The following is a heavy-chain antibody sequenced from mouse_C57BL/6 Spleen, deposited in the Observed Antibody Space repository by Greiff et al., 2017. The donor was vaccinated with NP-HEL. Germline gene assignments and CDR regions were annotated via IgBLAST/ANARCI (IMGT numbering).Heavy chain of an antibody. CDR2: IYPGDGDT. CDR3: ARGDPSYAMEY. V-gene: IGHV1-80*01. CDR1: GYAFSSYW. J-gene: IGHJ4*01. Sequence: QVQLQQSGAELVKPGASVKISCKASGYAFSSYWMNWVKQRPGKGLEWIGQIYPGDGDTNYNGKFKGKATLTADKSSSTAYMQLSSLTSEDSSVYFCARGDPSYAMEYWGQGTSVTVSS.